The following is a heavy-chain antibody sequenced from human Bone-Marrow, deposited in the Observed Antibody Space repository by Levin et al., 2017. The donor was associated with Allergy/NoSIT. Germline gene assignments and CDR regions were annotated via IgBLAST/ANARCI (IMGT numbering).Heavy chain of an antibody. CDR2: INPNSGNT. Sequence: PGESLKISCKTSGYTFTSYNVYWVRQATGQGLEWMGYINPNSGNTAYARKFQGRVTMTRNSSITTAYMELSSLRSEDTAMYYCARGDCYSGSCYGPDWFDPWGQGTQVIVSS. V-gene: IGHV1-8*01. J-gene: IGHJ5*02. CDR1: GYTFTSYN. D-gene: IGHD2-15*01. CDR3: ARGDCYSGSCYGPDWFDP.